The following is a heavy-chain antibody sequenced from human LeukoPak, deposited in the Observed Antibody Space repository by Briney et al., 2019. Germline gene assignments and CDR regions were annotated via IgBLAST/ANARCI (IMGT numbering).Heavy chain of an antibody. V-gene: IGHV3-66*01. CDR2: IYAGGST. D-gene: IGHD1-26*01. Sequence: GGSLRLSCAASGFTVTNNYMSWVRQAPGKGLEWVSVIYAGGSTYYADSVKGRFTISRDNAKNSLYLQMNSLKAEDTAVYYCARGAGYYVWGQGTTVTVSS. CDR1: GFTVTNNY. CDR3: ARGAGYYV. J-gene: IGHJ6*02.